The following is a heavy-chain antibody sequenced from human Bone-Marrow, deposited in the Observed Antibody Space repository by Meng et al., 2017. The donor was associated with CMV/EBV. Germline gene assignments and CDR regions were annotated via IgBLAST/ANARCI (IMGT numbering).Heavy chain of an antibody. CDR2: IRSKAYGGTT. D-gene: IGHD2-15*01. CDR1: GFTFGDYA. CDR3: TRCGGGSCYLVAFDI. Sequence: GESLKISCTASGFTFGDYAMSWVRQAPGKGLEWVGFIRSKAYGGTTEYAASVKGRFTISRDDSKSIAYLQMNSLKTEDTAVYYCTRCGGGSCYLVAFDIWGQGTMVTVSS. J-gene: IGHJ3*02. V-gene: IGHV3-49*04.